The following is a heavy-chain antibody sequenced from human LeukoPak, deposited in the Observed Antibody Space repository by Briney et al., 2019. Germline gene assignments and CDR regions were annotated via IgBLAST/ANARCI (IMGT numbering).Heavy chain of an antibody. V-gene: IGHV3-21*01. D-gene: IGHD4-17*01. J-gene: IGHJ4*02. CDR1: EFTFSSYS. Sequence: GGSLRLSCAASEFTFSSYSMNWVRQAPGKGLEWVSSISSSSSYINYADSVKGRFTISRDNAKNSLYLQMNSLRAEDTAVYYCARATDGDYVPYWGQGTLVTVSS. CDR3: ARATDGDYVPY. CDR2: ISSSSSYI.